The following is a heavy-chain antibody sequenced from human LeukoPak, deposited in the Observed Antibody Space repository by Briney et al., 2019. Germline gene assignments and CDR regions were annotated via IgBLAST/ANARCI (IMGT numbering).Heavy chain of an antibody. D-gene: IGHD2-2*01. CDR3: ARVPAAMRNFDY. CDR2: IYHSGST. J-gene: IGHJ4*02. Sequence: SETLSLTCAVSGGSISSGGYYWSWIRQPPGKGLEWIGYIYHSGSTHYNPSLKSRVTISVDRSKNQFSLKLSSVTAADTAVYYCARVPAAMRNFDYWGQGTLVTVSS. V-gene: IGHV4-30-2*01. CDR1: GGSISSGGYY.